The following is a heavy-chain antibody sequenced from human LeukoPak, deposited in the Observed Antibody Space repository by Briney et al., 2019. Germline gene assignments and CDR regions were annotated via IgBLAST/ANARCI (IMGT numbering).Heavy chain of an antibody. CDR2: IYYSGST. CDR1: GGSISSSSYY. D-gene: IGHD4-17*01. CDR3: ARTPLYGDYVQTFDY. J-gene: IGHJ4*02. Sequence: SETLSLTCTVSGGSISSSSYYWGWIRQPPGKGLEWIGSIYYSGSTYYNPSLKSRVTISVDTSKNQFSLKLSSVTAADTAVYYCARTPLYGDYVQTFDYWGQGTLVTVSS. V-gene: IGHV4-39*01.